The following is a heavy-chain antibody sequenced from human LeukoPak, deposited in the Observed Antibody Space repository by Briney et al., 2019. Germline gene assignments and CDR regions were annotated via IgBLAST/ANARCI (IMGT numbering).Heavy chain of an antibody. CDR3: ARESNLSGWYRIDY. Sequence: GGYLRLSCAASGFTFSDYYMSWIRQAPGKGLEWISHISSSGTTIYYADSVKGRFTISRDNAKHSLYLQMNSLRAEDTAVYYCARESNLSGWYRIDYWGQGSLVTVSS. CDR1: GFTFSDYY. V-gene: IGHV3-11*01. CDR2: ISSSGTTI. J-gene: IGHJ4*02. D-gene: IGHD6-19*01.